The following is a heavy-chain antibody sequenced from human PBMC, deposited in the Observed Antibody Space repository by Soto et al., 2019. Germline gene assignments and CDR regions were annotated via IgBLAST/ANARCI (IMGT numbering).Heavy chain of an antibody. CDR2: IYYSGST. CDR1: GPSIRSLSCY. V-gene: IGHV4-39*01. D-gene: IGHD6-13*01. J-gene: IGHJ5*02. CDR3: ARHGEVLAAAVWFDP. Sequence: SVTLSLTCSVSGPSIRSLSCYRDWIRQPPGKGLEWIGSIYYSGSTYYNPSLKSRVTISVDTSKNQFSLKLSSVTAADTAVYYCARHGEVLAAAVWFDPWGQGTRVT.